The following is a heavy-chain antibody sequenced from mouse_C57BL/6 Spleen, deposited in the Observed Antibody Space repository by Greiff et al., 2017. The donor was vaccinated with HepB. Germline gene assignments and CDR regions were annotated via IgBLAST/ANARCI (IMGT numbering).Heavy chain of an antibody. J-gene: IGHJ2*01. V-gene: IGHV5-17*01. Sequence: EVKLVESGGGLVKPGGSLKLSCAASGFTFSDYGMHWVRQAPEKGLEWVAYISSGSSTIYYADTVKGRFTISRDNAKNTLFLQMTSLRSEDTAMYYCARNYGSSPYYFDDWGQGTTLTVSS. D-gene: IGHD1-1*01. CDR3: ARNYGSSPYYFDD. CDR2: ISSGSSTI. CDR1: GFTFSDYG.